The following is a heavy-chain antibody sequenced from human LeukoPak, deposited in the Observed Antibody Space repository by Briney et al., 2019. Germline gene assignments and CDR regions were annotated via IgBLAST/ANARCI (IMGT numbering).Heavy chain of an antibody. J-gene: IGHJ3*02. CDR2: IIPIFGTA. CDR3: ASEVNYDYVWGSYRQKAQRAFDI. V-gene: IGHV1-69*05. CDR1: GGTFSSNT. Sequence: SVKVSCKASGGTFSSNTISWVRQAPGQGLECMGGIIPIFGTANYAQKFQGRVTMTRDMSTSTVYMELSSLRSEDTAVYYCASEVNYDYVWGSYRQKAQRAFDIWGQGTMVTVSS. D-gene: IGHD3-16*02.